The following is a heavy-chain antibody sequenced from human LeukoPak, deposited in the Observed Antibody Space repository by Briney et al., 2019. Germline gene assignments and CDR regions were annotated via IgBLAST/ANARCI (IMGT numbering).Heavy chain of an antibody. CDR3: AREWIHTRHGVPVRNAFDI. Sequence: ASVKVSCKASGYTFTGYYMHWVRQAPGQGLEWMGRINPNSCGTNYAQKFQGRVTMTRDTSISTAYMELSRLRSDDTAVYYCAREWIHTRHGVPVRNAFDIWGQGTMVTVSS. D-gene: IGHD2-2*01. CDR2: INPNSCGT. J-gene: IGHJ3*02. V-gene: IGHV1-2*06. CDR1: GYTFTGYY.